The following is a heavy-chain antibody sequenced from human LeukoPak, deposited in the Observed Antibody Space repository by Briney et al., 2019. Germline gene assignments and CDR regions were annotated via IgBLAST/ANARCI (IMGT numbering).Heavy chain of an antibody. CDR2: IYYSGST. V-gene: IGHV4-59*01. CDR1: GGSISSYY. J-gene: IGHJ4*02. D-gene: IGHD2-15*01. CDR3: ARGGRGSYPAFDY. Sequence: PSETLSLTCTVSGGSISSYYWSWIRQPPGKGLEVIGYIYYSGSTNYNPSLKSRVTISVDTSKNQFSLKLSSVPAADTAVYYCARGGRGSYPAFDYWGQGTLVTVSS.